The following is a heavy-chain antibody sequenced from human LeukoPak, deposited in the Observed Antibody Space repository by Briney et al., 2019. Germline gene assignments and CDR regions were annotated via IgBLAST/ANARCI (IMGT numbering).Heavy chain of an antibody. J-gene: IGHJ4*02. CDR1: GFTFSSYS. D-gene: IGHD6-19*01. Sequence: PGGSLRLSCAASGFTFSSYSMNWVRQAPGKGLEWVSSISSSSSYIYYADSVKGRFTISRDNAKNSLYLQMNSLRAEDTAVYYCARETIAVASFDYWGQGTLVTVSS. CDR3: ARETIAVASFDY. CDR2: ISSSSSYI. V-gene: IGHV3-21*01.